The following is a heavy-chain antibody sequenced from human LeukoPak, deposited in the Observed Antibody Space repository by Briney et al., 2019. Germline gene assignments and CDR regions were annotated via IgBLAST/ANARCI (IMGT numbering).Heavy chain of an antibody. V-gene: IGHV3-7*03. CDR3: ARDARDYDILTGYMDV. D-gene: IGHD3-9*01. Sequence: GGSLRFSCAASGFTFSSYWMSWVRQAPGKGLEWVANIKQDGSEKYYVDFVKGRFSISRDNAKKSLYLQMNSLRAEDTAVYYCARDARDYDILTGYMDVWGKGTTVTVSS. CDR1: GFTFSSYW. CDR2: IKQDGSEK. J-gene: IGHJ6*03.